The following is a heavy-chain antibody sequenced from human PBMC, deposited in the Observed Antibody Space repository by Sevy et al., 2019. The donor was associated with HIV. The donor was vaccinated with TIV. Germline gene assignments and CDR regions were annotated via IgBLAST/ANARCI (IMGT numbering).Heavy chain of an antibody. CDR1: GVSFSNAW. J-gene: IGHJ4*02. Sequence: GGSLRLSCAASGVSFSNAWMNWVRQAPGKGLEWVSVIYAGGSTYYADSVKGRFTISRDNSKNTVYLQMNSLRAEDTAVYYCARDHYDSLWGSYWYYFDYWGQGTLVTVSS. CDR2: IYAGGST. CDR3: ARDHYDSLWGSYWYYFDY. V-gene: IGHV3-53*01. D-gene: IGHD3-16*01.